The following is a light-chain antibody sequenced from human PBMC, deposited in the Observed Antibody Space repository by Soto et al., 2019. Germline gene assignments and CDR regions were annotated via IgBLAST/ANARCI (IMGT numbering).Light chain of an antibody. V-gene: IGKV1-39*01. CDR2: AAS. CDR3: QQSYSTPLFT. J-gene: IGKJ3*01. Sequence: DLQMTQSPSSLSASVGDRVTITCRASQSISSYLNWYQQKPGKAPKLLIYAASSLQSGVPSRFSGSGSGTELTLTISSLQPEDFATYYCQQSYSTPLFTFGPGTKVDIK. CDR1: QSISSY.